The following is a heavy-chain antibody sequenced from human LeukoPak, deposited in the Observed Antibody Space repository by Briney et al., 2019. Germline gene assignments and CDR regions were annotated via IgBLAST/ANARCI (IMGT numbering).Heavy chain of an antibody. CDR3: AKGGTVVPAREGPFDY. Sequence: PGGSLRLPCAASGFTFSSYAMSWVRQAPGKGLEWVSAISGSGGSTYYADSVKGRFTISRDNSKNTLYLQMNSLRAEDTAVYYCAKGGTVVPAREGPFDYWGQGTLVTVSS. CDR1: GFTFSSYA. CDR2: ISGSGGST. V-gene: IGHV3-23*01. D-gene: IGHD2-2*01. J-gene: IGHJ4*02.